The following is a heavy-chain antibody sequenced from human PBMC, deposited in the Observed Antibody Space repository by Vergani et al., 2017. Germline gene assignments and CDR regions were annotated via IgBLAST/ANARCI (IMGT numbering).Heavy chain of an antibody. J-gene: IGHJ6*04. CDR2: VSGSSATP. CDR1: GFSFPGYA. CDR3: RGEMDV. V-gene: IGHV3-23*01. Sequence: EVQLLESGGGLVQPGGSLRLSCEASGFSFPGYAMSWVRQAPGKGLEWVSSVSGSSATPYYADSVRGRFSISRDNSKNTLYPQMNSLRTEDTANYYCRGEMDVWGKGTTVTVSS.